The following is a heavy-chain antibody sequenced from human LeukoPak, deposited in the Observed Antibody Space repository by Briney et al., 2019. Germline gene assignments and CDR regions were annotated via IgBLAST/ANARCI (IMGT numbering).Heavy chain of an antibody. J-gene: IGHJ4*02. CDR3: AREQVRYYFDY. Sequence: GGSLRLSCAASGFTFSSYSMNWVRQAPGKGLEWVAFIRYDGSNKYYADSVKGRFTISRDNSKNTLYLQMNSLRAEDTAVYYCAREQVRYYFDYWGQGTLVTVSS. CDR2: IRYDGSNK. CDR1: GFTFSSYS. V-gene: IGHV3-30*02.